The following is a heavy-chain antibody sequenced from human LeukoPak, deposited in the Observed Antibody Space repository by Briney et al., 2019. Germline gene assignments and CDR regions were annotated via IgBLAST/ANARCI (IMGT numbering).Heavy chain of an antibody. J-gene: IGHJ4*02. CDR3: AREEFRGTYNG. CDR1: GGSISSGSYY. Sequence: SETLSLTCTVSGGSISSGSYYWSWIRQPAGKGLEWIERIYTSGSTNYNPSLKSRVTISVDTSKSQFSLKLSSVAAADTAVYYCAREEFRGTYNGWGQGTLVTVSS. D-gene: IGHD1-14*01. CDR2: IYTSGST. V-gene: IGHV4-61*02.